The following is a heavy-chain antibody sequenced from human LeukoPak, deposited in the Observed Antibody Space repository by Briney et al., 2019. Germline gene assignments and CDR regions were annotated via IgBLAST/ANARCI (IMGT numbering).Heavy chain of an antibody. CDR2: NYTSGST. CDR1: GGSISSYY. V-gene: IGHV4-4*07. Sequence: PSETLSLTCTVSGGSISSYYWSWIRQPGGKGLEWIGRNYTSGSTNYNPSLKSRVTMSVDTSKNQFSLKLSSVTAADTAVYYCARGLGAIAVAGWSYYFDYWGQGTLVTVSS. D-gene: IGHD6-19*01. CDR3: ARGLGAIAVAGWSYYFDY. J-gene: IGHJ4*02.